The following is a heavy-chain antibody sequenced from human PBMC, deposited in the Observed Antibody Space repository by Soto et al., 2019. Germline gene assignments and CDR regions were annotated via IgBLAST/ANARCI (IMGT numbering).Heavy chain of an antibody. Sequence: QVQLVESGGGVVQPGRSLRLSCAASGFTFSSYGMHWVRQAPGKGLEWVAVISYDGSNKYYADSVKGRFTISRDNYKNTLYLQMNSLRAEDTAVYYCAKADCYNYLYYYYGMDVWGQGTTVTVSS. J-gene: IGHJ6*02. CDR1: GFTFSSYG. V-gene: IGHV3-30*18. CDR2: ISYDGSNK. CDR3: AKADCYNYLYYYYGMDV. D-gene: IGHD5-12*01.